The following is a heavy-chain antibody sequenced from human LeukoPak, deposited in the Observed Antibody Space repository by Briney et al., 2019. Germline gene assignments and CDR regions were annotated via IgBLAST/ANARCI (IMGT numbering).Heavy chain of an antibody. CDR2: IYYTGST. J-gene: IGHJ4*02. CDR1: GGSMSTYY. Sequence: SETLSLTCTVSGGSMSTYYWTWIRQPPGKGLEWIGFIYYTGSTNYNPSLKSRATISVDTSKNQFSLKLSSATAADTAVYYCARVDPDSSSTLEVFDYWGQGTLVTVSS. D-gene: IGHD6-6*01. CDR3: ARVDPDSSSTLEVFDY. V-gene: IGHV4-59*01.